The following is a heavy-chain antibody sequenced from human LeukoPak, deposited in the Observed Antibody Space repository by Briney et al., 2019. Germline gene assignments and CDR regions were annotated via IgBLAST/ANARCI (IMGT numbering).Heavy chain of an antibody. CDR1: GGTFSSYA. D-gene: IGHD6-19*01. V-gene: IGHV1-69*06. Sequence: SVKVSCKASGGTFSSYAISWVRQAPGQGLEWMGGIIPIFGTAIYAQKFQGRVTMTEDTSTDTAYMELSSLRSEDTAVYYCATDLAVAGYFDYWGQGTLVTVSS. J-gene: IGHJ4*02. CDR3: ATDLAVAGYFDY. CDR2: IIPIFGTA.